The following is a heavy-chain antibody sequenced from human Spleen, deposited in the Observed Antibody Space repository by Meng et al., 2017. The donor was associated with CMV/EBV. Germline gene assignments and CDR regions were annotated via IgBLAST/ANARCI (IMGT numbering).Heavy chain of an antibody. V-gene: IGHV5-51*01. CDR1: GYSFTDYW. CDR2: IYPGDSDA. D-gene: IGHD3-16*01. Sequence: KVSCKGSGYSFTDYWIGWVRQMPGKGLEWMGIIYPGDSDARYNPSFQGQVTISADESISTAYLQWSSLKASDTAMYNCARLWGGFDYWGQGSLVTVSS. J-gene: IGHJ4*02. CDR3: ARLWGGFDY.